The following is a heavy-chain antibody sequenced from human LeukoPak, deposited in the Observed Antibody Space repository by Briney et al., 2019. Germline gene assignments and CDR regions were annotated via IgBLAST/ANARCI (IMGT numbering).Heavy chain of an antibody. J-gene: IGHJ4*02. D-gene: IGHD6-19*01. Sequence: SETLSLTCTVSGGSISSSSYFWGWIRQPPGKVLEWIGSSYYSGSTYHNPSVKSRVTISVDKANNQFSLKLNSGTAAGTTVYYCVKGWYVVYWGQGTLVTVSS. CDR3: VKGWYVVY. CDR2: SYYSGST. V-gene: IGHV4-39*01. CDR1: GGSISSSSYF.